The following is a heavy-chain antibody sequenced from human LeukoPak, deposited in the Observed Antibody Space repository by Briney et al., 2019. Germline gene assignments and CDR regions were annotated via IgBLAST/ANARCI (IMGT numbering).Heavy chain of an antibody. V-gene: IGHV3-7*03. D-gene: IGHD5-24*01. CDR1: GFMFSSNW. J-gene: IGHJ4*02. Sequence: PGGSLRLSCAASGFMFSSNWMSWVRLAPGKGLEWVASIKEDGTETYYVDSVKGRFTISRDNAKNSLYLQMNSLRVEDTAVYYCAEEGRSLQTYWGQGTLVTVSS. CDR2: IKEDGTET. CDR3: AEEGRSLQTY.